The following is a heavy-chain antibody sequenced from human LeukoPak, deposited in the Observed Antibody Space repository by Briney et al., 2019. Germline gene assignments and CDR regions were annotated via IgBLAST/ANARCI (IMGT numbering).Heavy chain of an antibody. J-gene: IGHJ4*02. CDR2: IIPIFGTA. CDR3: ARDSISGYCSSTSCYDLGY. V-gene: IGHV1-69*06. D-gene: IGHD2-2*03. Sequence: SVKVSCKASGGTFSSYAISWVRQAPGQGLEWMGRIIPIFGTANYAQKFQGRVTITADKSTSTAYMELSSLRSEDTAVYYCARDSISGYCSSTSCYDLGYWGQGTLVTVSS. CDR1: GGTFSSYA.